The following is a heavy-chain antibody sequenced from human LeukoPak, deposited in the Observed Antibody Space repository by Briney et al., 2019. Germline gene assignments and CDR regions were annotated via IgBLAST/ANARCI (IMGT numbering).Heavy chain of an antibody. CDR1: GFTFSSYW. CDR3: ARVKSGSYFYYYYYYMDV. J-gene: IGHJ6*03. V-gene: IGHV3-7*01. CDR2: IKQDGSEK. D-gene: IGHD1-26*01. Sequence: GGSLRLSCAASGFTFSSYWMSWVRQAPGKGLEWVANIKQDGSEKYYVDSVKGRFTISRDDAKNSLYLQMNSLRAEDTAVYYCARVKSGSYFYYYYYYMDVWGKGTTVTVSS.